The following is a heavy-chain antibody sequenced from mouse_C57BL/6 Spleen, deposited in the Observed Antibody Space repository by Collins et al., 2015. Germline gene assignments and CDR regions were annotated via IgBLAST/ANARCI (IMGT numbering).Heavy chain of an antibody. CDR2: INPYNGGT. CDR3: ARGGSITTVVDYAMDY. Sequence: EVQLQQSGPELVKPGASMKISCKASGYSFTGYTMNWVKQSHGKNLEWIGLINPYNGGTSYNQKFKGKATLTVDKSSSTAYMELLSLTSEDSAVYYCARGGSITTVVDYAMDYWGQGTSVTVSS. D-gene: IGHD1-1*01. J-gene: IGHJ4*01. V-gene: IGHV1-18*01. CDR1: GYSFTGYT.